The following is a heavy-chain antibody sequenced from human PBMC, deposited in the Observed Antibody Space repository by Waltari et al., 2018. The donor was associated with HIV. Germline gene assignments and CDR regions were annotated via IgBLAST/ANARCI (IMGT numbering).Heavy chain of an antibody. D-gene: IGHD3-22*01. CDR2: ISGSGGST. CDR3: AKDDSTGSSGYYPFHY. J-gene: IGHJ4*02. Sequence: EVQLVESGGGLVQPGGSLRLSCAASGFTFTNYAMNWVRQAPGKGLWWGSAISGSGGSTYYADSVKGRFTISRDNSKNTLYLQMNSLRAEDTAVYYCAKDDSTGSSGYYPFHYWGQGTLITVSS. V-gene: IGHV3-23*04. CDR1: GFTFTNYA.